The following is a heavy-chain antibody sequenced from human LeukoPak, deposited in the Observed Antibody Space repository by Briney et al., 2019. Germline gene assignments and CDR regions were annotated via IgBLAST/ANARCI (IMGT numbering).Heavy chain of an antibody. Sequence: SETLSLTCGVSGYSISSGYYWGWIRQPPGKGLEWIGNIYHNGGTYYNPSLKSRVTISVDTSKNQFSLKVTSVTAADTAVYYCARDRSLVYSSGSYDYWGQGTLVTVSS. CDR1: GYSISSGYY. D-gene: IGHD3-10*01. CDR2: IYHNGGT. V-gene: IGHV4-38-2*02. J-gene: IGHJ4*02. CDR3: ARDRSLVYSSGSYDY.